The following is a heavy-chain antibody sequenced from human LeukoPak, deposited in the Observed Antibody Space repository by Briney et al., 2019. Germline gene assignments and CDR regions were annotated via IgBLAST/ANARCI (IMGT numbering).Heavy chain of an antibody. D-gene: IGHD3-10*01. CDR2: ISGGGGST. V-gene: IGHV3-23*01. Sequence: PGGSLRLSCAASGFTFSNYAMSWVRQTPGKGLEWVSAISGGGGSTYYADSVKGRFAISRDNSKNTVYLQMNSLRAEDTAVYYCAKVELRGVIDYFDYWGQGTLVTVSS. CDR3: AKVELRGVIDYFDY. J-gene: IGHJ4*02. CDR1: GFTFSNYA.